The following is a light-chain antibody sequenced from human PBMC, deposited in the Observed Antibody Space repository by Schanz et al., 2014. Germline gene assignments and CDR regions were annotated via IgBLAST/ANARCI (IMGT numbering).Light chain of an antibody. CDR2: ATS. CDR1: QGIRKD. CDR3: LQDYNYPPT. J-gene: IGKJ1*01. V-gene: IGKV1-6*01. Sequence: AIQMTQSPSSLSASVGDRVTITCRTGQGIRKDLGWYQQKPGKAPNLLIYATSNLLSGVPSRFSGSGSGTVFTLIISSLQPEDIATYYCLQDYNYPPTFGQGTKVEIK.